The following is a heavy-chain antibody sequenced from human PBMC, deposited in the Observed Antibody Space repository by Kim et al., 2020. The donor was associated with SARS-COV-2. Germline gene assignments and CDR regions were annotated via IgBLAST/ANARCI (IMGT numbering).Heavy chain of an antibody. CDR3: AKYLYSSTWYTFDF. Sequence: YAASVKGRFTTSRDDAKNTLYLQMTSLRADDTAVYYCAKYLYSSTWYTFDFWGQGTLVTVSS. J-gene: IGHJ4*02. D-gene: IGHD6-13*01. V-gene: IGHV3-30*02.